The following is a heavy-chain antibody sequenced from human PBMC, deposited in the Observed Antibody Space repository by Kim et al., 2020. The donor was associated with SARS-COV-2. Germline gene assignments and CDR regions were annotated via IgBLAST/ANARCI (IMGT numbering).Heavy chain of an antibody. CDR2: IYWDDDK. CDR3: ARLYCSSTSCYAWSPLAFDI. V-gene: IGHV2-5*02. CDR1: GFSLSTSGVG. D-gene: IGHD2-2*01. Sequence: SGPTLVNPTPTLTLTCTFSGFSLSTSGVGVGWIRQPPGKALEWLALIYWDDDKRYSPSLKSRLTITKDTSKNQVVLTMTNMDPVDTATYYCARLYCSSTSCYAWSPLAFDIWGQGTMVTVSS. J-gene: IGHJ3*02.